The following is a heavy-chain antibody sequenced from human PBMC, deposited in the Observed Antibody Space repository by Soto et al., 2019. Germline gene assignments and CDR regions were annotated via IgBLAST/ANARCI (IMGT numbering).Heavy chain of an antibody. V-gene: IGHV1-18*01. J-gene: IGHJ4*02. Sequence: QVQLVQSGAEVKKPGASVKVSCKASGYTFTSYGISWVRQAPGQGLEWMGWISAYNGNTNYAQKLQGRVTMTTDTSTSTGYMELRSLRSDDTAVYYCAREPYYYDSSGYLHCDYWGQGTLVTVSS. CDR1: GYTFTSYG. D-gene: IGHD3-22*01. CDR3: AREPYYYDSSGYLHCDY. CDR2: ISAYNGNT.